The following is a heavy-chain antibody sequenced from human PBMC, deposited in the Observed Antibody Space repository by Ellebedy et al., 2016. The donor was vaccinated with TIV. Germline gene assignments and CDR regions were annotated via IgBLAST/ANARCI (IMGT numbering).Heavy chain of an antibody. J-gene: IGHJ4*02. CDR1: GFRFSSYA. D-gene: IGHD6-13*01. V-gene: IGHV3-23*01. CDR2: ISNSGDTT. Sequence: GESLKISCAASGFRFSSYAMNWVRQAPGKGLEWVSGISNSGDTTYADYVKGRFTISRDNSKDTLFLQMNSLRAEDTGVYYCVKLAGISSWYAEYWGQGTLVTVSS. CDR3: VKLAGISSWYAEY.